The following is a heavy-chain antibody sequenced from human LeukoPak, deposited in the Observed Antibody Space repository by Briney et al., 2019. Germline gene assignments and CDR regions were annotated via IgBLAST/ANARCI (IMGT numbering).Heavy chain of an antibody. V-gene: IGHV4-39*01. CDR3: WRPHCSNSVCSSSRVDF. J-gene: IGHJ4*02. Sequence: SETQSLTCSVSGDSITTNNYYRGWIRQPPGKGLEWIGNIHYSGSTYYSPSLKNRVTISVDTSKNQFSLRLKSVTAADTAVYYCWRPHCSNSVCSSSRVDFWGQGTLVTVAS. CDR1: GDSITTNNYY. CDR2: IHYSGST. D-gene: IGHD2-8*01.